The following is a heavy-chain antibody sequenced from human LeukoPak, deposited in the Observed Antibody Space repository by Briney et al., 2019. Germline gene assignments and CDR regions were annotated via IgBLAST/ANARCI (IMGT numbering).Heavy chain of an antibody. CDR3: ARDHYCSSTSCYIENYFDY. CDR1: GFTFSDYY. J-gene: IGHJ4*02. Sequence: GGSLGLSCAASGFTFSDYYMSWIRQAPGKGLEWVSYISSSGSTIYYADSVKCRFTISRDNAKNSLYLQMNSLRAEDTAVYYCARDHYCSSTSCYIENYFDYWGQGTLVTVSS. V-gene: IGHV3-11*01. D-gene: IGHD2-2*02. CDR2: ISSSGSTI.